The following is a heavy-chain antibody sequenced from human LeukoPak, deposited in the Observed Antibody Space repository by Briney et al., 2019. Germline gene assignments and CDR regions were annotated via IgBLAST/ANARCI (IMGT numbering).Heavy chain of an antibody. V-gene: IGHV1-2*02. CDR1: GYTFTGYY. CDR2: INPNTGDT. D-gene: IGHD7-27*01. CDR3: ARDLHWGPDY. Sequence: GASVKVSCKASGYTFTGYYIHLVRQAPGQGLEWMGWINPNTGDTNYAQKFQGRVTMTRDTSISTACMELSRLRSDDTAVYYCARDLHWGPDYWGQGTLVTVSS. J-gene: IGHJ4*02.